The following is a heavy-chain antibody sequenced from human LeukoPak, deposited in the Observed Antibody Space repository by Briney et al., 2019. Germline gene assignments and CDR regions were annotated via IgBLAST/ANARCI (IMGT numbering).Heavy chain of an antibody. Sequence: GGSLRLSCAAPGFTFNDYQMNWIRQAPGKGPEWVSYISSSGTTIFYADSVRGRFTVSRDNARNSLLLQMDYLSAEDTAVYYCAREGYSSSFDYWGQGALVTVSS. CDR2: ISSSGTTI. CDR1: GFTFNDYQ. D-gene: IGHD5-18*01. J-gene: IGHJ4*01. CDR3: AREGYSSSFDY. V-gene: IGHV3-11*01.